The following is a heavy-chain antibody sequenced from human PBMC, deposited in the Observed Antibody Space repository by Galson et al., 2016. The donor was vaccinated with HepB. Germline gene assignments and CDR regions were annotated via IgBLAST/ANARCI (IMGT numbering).Heavy chain of an antibody. CDR2: MNANSGNT. D-gene: IGHD2-15*01. Sequence: SVKVSCKASGYYFGDYDINWVRQTPGLGLEWMGWMNANSGNTAYAQNFQGRVTMTRETSISTAYLELSSVTFADTGIFYCARVSRRSSGGTFYIAIDYWGQGTPVTVSS. CDR3: ARVSRRSSGGTFYIAIDY. CDR1: GYYFGDYD. J-gene: IGHJ4*02. V-gene: IGHV1-8*01.